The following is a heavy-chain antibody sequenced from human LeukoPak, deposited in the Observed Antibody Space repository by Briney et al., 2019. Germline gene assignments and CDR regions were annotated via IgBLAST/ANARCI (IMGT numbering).Heavy chain of an antibody. CDR2: ISSNGGST. V-gene: IGHV3-64*01. Sequence: PGGSLRLSCAASGFTFSSYAMHWVRQAPGKGLEYVSAISSNGGSTYYANSVKGRFTISRDNSKNTLYLQMGSLRAEDMAVYYCARDRGELGIDPWGQGTLVTVSS. CDR3: ARDRGELGIDP. CDR1: GFTFSSYA. J-gene: IGHJ5*02. D-gene: IGHD1-26*01.